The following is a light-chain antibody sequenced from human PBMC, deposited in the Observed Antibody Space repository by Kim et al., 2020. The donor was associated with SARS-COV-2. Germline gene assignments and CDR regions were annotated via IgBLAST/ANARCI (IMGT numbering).Light chain of an antibody. CDR3: QAWGSSTWV. CDR1: ELGDKN. J-gene: IGLJ3*02. Sequence: SVSPEQTTRINCSGNELGDKNACWYQQKPGQSPVLVIFQDRKRPSGIPERFSGSNSGNTATLTISGTQAMDEANYYCQAWGSSTWVFGGGTQLTVL. CDR2: QDR. V-gene: IGLV3-1*01.